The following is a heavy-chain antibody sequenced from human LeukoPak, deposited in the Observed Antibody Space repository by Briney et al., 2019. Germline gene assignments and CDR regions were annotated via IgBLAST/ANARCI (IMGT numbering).Heavy chain of an antibody. CDR1: GGSISSSSYY. J-gene: IGHJ3*02. V-gene: IGHV4-39*01. CDR3: ASAGNRGDPFDFSAFDI. Sequence: PSETLSLTCTVSGGSISSSSYYWGRIPQPPGKGLDWIGSIYYSGSTYSNPSLKSRVTISVDTSKNQFSLKLSSVTAADTAVYYCASAGNRGDPFDFSAFDIWGQGTMVTVSS. D-gene: IGHD3-3*01. CDR2: IYYSGST.